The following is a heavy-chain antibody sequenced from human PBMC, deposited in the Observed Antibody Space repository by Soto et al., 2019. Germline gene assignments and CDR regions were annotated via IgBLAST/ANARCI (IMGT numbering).Heavy chain of an antibody. CDR2: IIPIFGTA. Sequence: AASVKVSCKASGGTFSSYAISWVRQAPGQGLEWMGGIIPIFGTASYAQKFQGRVTITADESTSTAYMELSSLRSEDTAVYYCAKTPPGPRSSHFDYWGQGTLVTVSS. CDR1: GGTFSSYA. CDR3: AKTPPGPRSSHFDY. V-gene: IGHV1-69*13. J-gene: IGHJ4*02. D-gene: IGHD6-6*01.